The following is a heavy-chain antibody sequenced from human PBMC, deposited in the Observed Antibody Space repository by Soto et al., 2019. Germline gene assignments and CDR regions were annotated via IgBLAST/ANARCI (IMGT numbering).Heavy chain of an antibody. CDR1: GGSFNSYF. Sequence: QVQLQQWGAGLLKPSETLSLTCAVYGGSFNSYFWNWVRQPPGKGLEWIGEVIPSGGSNYNPSLKSRVTISKDTSKNQFSLKLTSVTAADTAVYYCTTSGRRWPDAFDIWAQGAMVTVSP. V-gene: IGHV4-34*12. J-gene: IGHJ3*02. CDR2: VIPSGGS. D-gene: IGHD2-15*01. CDR3: TTSGRRWPDAFDI.